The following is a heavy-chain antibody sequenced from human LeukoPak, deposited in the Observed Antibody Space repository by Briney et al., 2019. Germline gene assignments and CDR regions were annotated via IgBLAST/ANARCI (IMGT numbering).Heavy chain of an antibody. Sequence: GRSLRLSCTASGFTFSNCGMHWVRQAPGKGLEWVAVIWYDGSYKYYADSVKGRFTISRDNSKNTLYLQMNSLRAEDTAVYYCARDARTWFASYYFDYWGQGTLVTVSS. CDR1: GFTFSNCG. D-gene: IGHD3-10*01. CDR3: ARDARTWFASYYFDY. CDR2: IWYDGSYK. V-gene: IGHV3-30*19. J-gene: IGHJ4*02.